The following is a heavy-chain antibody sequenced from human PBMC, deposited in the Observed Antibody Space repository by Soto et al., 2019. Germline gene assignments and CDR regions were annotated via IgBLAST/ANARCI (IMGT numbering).Heavy chain of an antibody. Sequence: GGSLRLSCAASGFTFSSYAMSWVRQAPGKGLEWVSAISGSGGSTYYADSVKGRFTISRDNSKTTLYLQMHSLRAEDTAVYYCAKDPLQRWLQFYFDYWGQGTLVTVSS. V-gene: IGHV3-23*01. CDR1: GFTFSSYA. CDR3: AKDPLQRWLQFYFDY. D-gene: IGHD5-12*01. CDR2: ISGSGGST. J-gene: IGHJ4*02.